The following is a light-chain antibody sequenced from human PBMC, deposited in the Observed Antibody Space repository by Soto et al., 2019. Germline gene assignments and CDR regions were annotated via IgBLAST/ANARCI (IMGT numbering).Light chain of an antibody. CDR2: KVS. CDR1: QSLVHSDGNTF. J-gene: IGKJ2*01. CDR3: MQGTHWPPYT. V-gene: IGKV2-30*02. Sequence: DVVMTQSPLSLPVTLGQPASISCRSSQSLVHSDGNTFLNWFQQRPGQSPRRLIYKVSKRDSGVPDRFSGGGSGTDFTLKFSRLVAEDVGVYYCMQGTHWPPYTFGQGTKLEIK.